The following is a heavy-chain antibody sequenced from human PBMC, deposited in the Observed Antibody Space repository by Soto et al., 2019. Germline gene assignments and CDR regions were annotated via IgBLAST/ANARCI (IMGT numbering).Heavy chain of an antibody. CDR2: IYSGGST. CDR3: ARGLYSGWHYFDY. V-gene: IGHV3-66*01. CDR1: GFTVSSNY. D-gene: IGHD5-12*01. J-gene: IGHJ4*02. Sequence: EVQLVESGGGLVQPGGSLRLSCAASGFTVSSNYMSWVRQAPGKGLEWVSVIYSGGSTYYADSVKGRFTISRDNSKNTRDLQMNSPRAEDTAVYYCARGLYSGWHYFDYWGQGTLVTVSS.